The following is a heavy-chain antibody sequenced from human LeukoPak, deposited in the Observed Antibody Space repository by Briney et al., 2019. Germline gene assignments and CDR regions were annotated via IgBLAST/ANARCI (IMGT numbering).Heavy chain of an antibody. D-gene: IGHD3-10*01. J-gene: IGHJ5*02. CDR1: GLTFSSYG. CDR2: ISNHGSNR. Sequence: TGGSLRLSCAASGLTFSSYGFHWVRHSPGKGLEWVAVISNHGSNRYYADSVKGRFTISRDNSENTVFLQMNSLRPEDTALYYCAGKPYNVGTYYNNWFDPWGLGTLVTVSS. V-gene: IGHV3-30*02. CDR3: AGKPYNVGTYYNNWFDP.